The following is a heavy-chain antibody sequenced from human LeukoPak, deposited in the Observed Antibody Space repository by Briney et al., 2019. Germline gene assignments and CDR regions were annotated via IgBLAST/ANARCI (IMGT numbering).Heavy chain of an antibody. Sequence: GASVKVSCKASGYTFTSYYMHWVRQAPGQGLEWMGIINPSGGSTSYAQKFQGRVTMTRDTSTSTVYMEPSSLRSEDTAVYYCARVVRGPNYFDYWGQGTLVTVSS. CDR2: INPSGGST. V-gene: IGHV1-46*01. D-gene: IGHD3-10*01. CDR3: ARVVRGPNYFDY. CDR1: GYTFTSYY. J-gene: IGHJ4*02.